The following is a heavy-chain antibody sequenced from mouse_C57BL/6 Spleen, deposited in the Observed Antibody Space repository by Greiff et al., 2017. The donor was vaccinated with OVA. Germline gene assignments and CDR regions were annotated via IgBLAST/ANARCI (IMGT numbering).Heavy chain of an antibody. V-gene: IGHV3-8*01. D-gene: IGHD2-4*01. Sequence: DVQLQESGPGLAKPSQTLSLTCSVTGYSITSDYWNWIRKFPGNKLEYMGYISYSGSTYYNPSLKSRISITRDTSKNQYYLQLNSVTTEDTATYYCARRGGIYYDYDGYFDVWGTGTTVTVSS. J-gene: IGHJ1*03. CDR3: ARRGGIYYDYDGYFDV. CDR1: GYSITSDY. CDR2: ISYSGST.